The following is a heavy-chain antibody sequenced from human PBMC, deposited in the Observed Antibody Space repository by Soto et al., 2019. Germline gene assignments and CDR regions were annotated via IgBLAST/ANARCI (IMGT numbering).Heavy chain of an antibody. J-gene: IGHJ4*02. CDR3: ARDLPPDYFDY. CDR2: SYESGTT. Sequence: QVHLQKPGQGLVKLSRTLSLPCTVPGGSFTMVGSYGGWIPQYPGKGLGGIGSSYESGTTYYNPSLKSRVTISVDTSKNQFSLKLSSVTAADTAVYYCARDLPPDYFDYWGQGTLVTVSS. CDR1: GGSFTMVGSY. V-gene: IGHV4-31*03.